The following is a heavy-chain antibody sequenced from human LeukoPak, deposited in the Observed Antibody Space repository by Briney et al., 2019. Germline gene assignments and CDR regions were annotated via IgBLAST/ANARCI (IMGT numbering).Heavy chain of an antibody. CDR3: AKDPSANYYGSGSEYFQH. CDR1: GFTFSSYA. V-gene: IGHV3-23*01. Sequence: GGSLRLSCAASGFTFSSYAMSWVRQAPGKGLEWVSAISGSGGSTYYEASVKGRFTISRHNSKNTLYLQMNSLRAEDTAVYYCAKDPSANYYGSGSEYFQHWGQGTLVTVSS. CDR2: ISGSGGST. D-gene: IGHD3-10*01. J-gene: IGHJ1*01.